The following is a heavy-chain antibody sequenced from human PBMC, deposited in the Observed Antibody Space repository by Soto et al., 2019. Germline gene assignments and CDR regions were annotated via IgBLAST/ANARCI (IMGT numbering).Heavy chain of an antibody. Sequence: EVQLVESGGGLIQPGGSLRLSCAASGFTVSSNYMSWVRQAPGKGLEWVSVIYSGGSTYYADSVKGRFTISRDNSKNTLYLQMNSLRAEDTAVYYCARDRFEVGATNDAFDIWGQGTMVTVSS. V-gene: IGHV3-53*01. CDR1: GFTVSSNY. J-gene: IGHJ3*02. CDR3: ARDRFEVGATNDAFDI. CDR2: IYSGGST. D-gene: IGHD1-26*01.